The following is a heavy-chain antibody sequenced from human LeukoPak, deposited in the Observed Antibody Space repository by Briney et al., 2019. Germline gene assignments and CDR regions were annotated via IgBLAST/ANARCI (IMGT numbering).Heavy chain of an antibody. V-gene: IGHV3-30*18. Sequence: SLRLSCAASGFTFSNFGMHWVRQAPGKGLEWVAVISYDGKNEYYTDSVKGRFTISRDNAKNTLYLQMNSPRAEDTAVYYCAKQMAVDYFDYWGQGTLVTVSS. J-gene: IGHJ4*02. D-gene: IGHD5-24*01. CDR3: AKQMAVDYFDY. CDR2: ISYDGKNE. CDR1: GFTFSNFG.